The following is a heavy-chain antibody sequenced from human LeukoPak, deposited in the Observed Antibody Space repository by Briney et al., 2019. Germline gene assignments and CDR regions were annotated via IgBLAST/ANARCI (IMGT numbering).Heavy chain of an antibody. CDR3: ARLYGSGPPRYMDV. V-gene: IGHV1-69*05. CDR2: IIPIFGTA. D-gene: IGHD3-10*01. J-gene: IGHJ6*03. Sequence: ASVKVSCKVSGGTFSSYAISWVRQAPGQGLEWMGRIIPIFGTANYAQKFQGRVTITTDGSTSTAYMELSSLRSEDTAVYYCARLYGSGPPRYMDVWGKGTTVTVSS. CDR1: GGTFSSYA.